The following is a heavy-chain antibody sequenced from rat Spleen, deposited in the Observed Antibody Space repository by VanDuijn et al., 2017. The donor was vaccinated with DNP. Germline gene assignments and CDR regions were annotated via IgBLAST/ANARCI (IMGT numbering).Heavy chain of an antibody. CDR2: ISYSGST. CDR3: ARWSRYFDY. Sequence: EVQLQESGPGLVTPSQSLFLTCSVTGYSITSNYWGWIRKFPGNKMEYIGHISYSGSTNYNPSLKSRFSITRDTSKNQFFLQLNSVTTEDTATYYCARWSRYFDYWGQGVMVTVSS. V-gene: IGHV3-1*01. J-gene: IGHJ2*01. CDR1: GYSITSNY.